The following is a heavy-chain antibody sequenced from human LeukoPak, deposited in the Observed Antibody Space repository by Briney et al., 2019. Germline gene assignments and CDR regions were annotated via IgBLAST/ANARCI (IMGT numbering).Heavy chain of an antibody. CDR1: GGSFSGYY. Sequence: KPSETLSLTCAVYGGSFSGYYWSWIRQPPGKGLEWIGEINHSGSTNYNPSLKSRVTISVDTSKNQFSLKLSSVTAADTAVYYCARAQSPYRYCSGGSCQYYFDYWGQGTLVTVSS. V-gene: IGHV4-34*01. CDR2: INHSGST. CDR3: ARAQSPYRYCSGGSCQYYFDY. J-gene: IGHJ4*02. D-gene: IGHD2-15*01.